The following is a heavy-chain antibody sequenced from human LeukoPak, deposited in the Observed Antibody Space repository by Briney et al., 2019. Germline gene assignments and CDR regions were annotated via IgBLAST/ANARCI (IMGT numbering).Heavy chain of an antibody. V-gene: IGHV3-21*01. CDR3: ARVGGGGYNYEAFDI. CDR2: ISSSSSYI. J-gene: IGHJ3*02. Sequence: GGSLRLSCAASGFTFSSYSMNWVRQAPGKGLEWVSSISSSSSYIYYADSVKGRFTISRDNAKNSLYLQMNNLRAEDTAVYYCARVGGGGYNYEAFDIWGQGTMVTVSS. CDR1: GFTFSSYS. D-gene: IGHD5-24*01.